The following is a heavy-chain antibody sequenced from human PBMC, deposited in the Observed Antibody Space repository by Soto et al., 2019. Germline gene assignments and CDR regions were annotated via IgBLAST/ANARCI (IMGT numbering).Heavy chain of an antibody. CDR3: AKVYMVVRYQLLHNYYGMDV. J-gene: IGHJ6*02. CDR1: GFTFSSYG. D-gene: IGHD2-2*01. Sequence: GGSLRLSCAASGFTFSSYGMHWVRQAPGKGLEWVAVISYDGSNKYYADSVKGRFTISRDNSKNTLYLQMNSLRAEDTAVYYCAKVYMVVRYQLLHNYYGMDVWGQGTTVTVSS. V-gene: IGHV3-30*18. CDR2: ISYDGSNK.